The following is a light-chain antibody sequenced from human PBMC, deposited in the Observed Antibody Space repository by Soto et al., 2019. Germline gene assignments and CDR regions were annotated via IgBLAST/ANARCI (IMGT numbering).Light chain of an antibody. CDR3: QQYNNWALT. CDR1: QSVSSN. J-gene: IGKJ4*01. V-gene: IGKV3-15*01. Sequence: EIVMTQSPATLSVSPGERATLSCRASQSVSSNLAWYQQKPGQAPRLLIYGASTRATGIPARFSGSGSGTAFSLTLSSLQSEDFAVYYCQQYNNWALTFGGGTKVEIK. CDR2: GAS.